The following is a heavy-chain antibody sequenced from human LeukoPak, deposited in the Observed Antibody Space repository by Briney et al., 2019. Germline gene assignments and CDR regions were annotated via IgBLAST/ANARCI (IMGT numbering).Heavy chain of an antibody. CDR2: IYTSGST. Sequence: SETLSLTCTVSGGSISSGSYYWSWIRQPAGKGLEWIGRIYTSGSTNYNPSLKSRVTISVDTSKNQFSLKLSSVTAADTAVYYCARDGLSSGYYYVSDYWGQGTLVTVSS. J-gene: IGHJ4*02. CDR3: ARDGLSSGYYYVSDY. D-gene: IGHD3-22*01. V-gene: IGHV4-61*02. CDR1: GGSISSGSYY.